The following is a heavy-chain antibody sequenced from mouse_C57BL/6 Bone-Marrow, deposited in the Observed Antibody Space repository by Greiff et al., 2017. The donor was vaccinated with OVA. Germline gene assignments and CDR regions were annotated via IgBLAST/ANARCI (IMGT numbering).Heavy chain of an antibody. J-gene: IGHJ1*03. CDR1: GFTFSDYY. CDR3: ARGGSSLCWYFDV. V-gene: IGHV5-16*01. Sequence: EVKLVESEGGLVQPGSSMKLSCTASGFTFSDYYMAWVRQVPEKGLEWVANINYDGSSTYYLDSLKSRFIISRDNAKNILYLQMSSLKSEDTATYYCARGGSSLCWYFDVWGTGTTVTVSS. D-gene: IGHD1-1*01. CDR2: INYDGSST.